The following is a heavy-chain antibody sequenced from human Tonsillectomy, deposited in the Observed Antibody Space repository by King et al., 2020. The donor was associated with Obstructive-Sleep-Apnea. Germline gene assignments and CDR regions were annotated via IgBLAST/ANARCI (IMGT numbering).Heavy chain of an antibody. D-gene: IGHD3-22*01. CDR2: SFYSGNT. Sequence: LQLQESGPGLVKPSETLSLTCTVSGGSISSSTYYWGWIRQPPGKWLEWIGSSFYSGNTYYNPSLKSRVTVSVDTSKNQFSLKLSSVTAADTAVYYCARGVRYDTSDYYVTTQYYFDCWGQGTLVTVSS. CDR3: ARGVRYDTSDYYVTTQYYFDC. V-gene: IGHV4-39*07. J-gene: IGHJ4*02. CDR1: GGSISSSTYY.